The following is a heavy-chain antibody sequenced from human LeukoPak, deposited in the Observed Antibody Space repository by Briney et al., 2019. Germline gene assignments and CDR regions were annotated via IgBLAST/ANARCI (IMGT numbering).Heavy chain of an antibody. J-gene: IGHJ6*02. CDR3: ARAIVGATTLYYYGMDV. CDR2: IYPADSTA. D-gene: IGHD1-26*01. CDR1: GYSFTTYW. V-gene: IGHV5-51*01. Sequence: GESLKISCKASGYSFTTYWIGWVRQMPGKGLEWMGIIYPADSTAHYSPSFQGQVTISVDKSISTAYLQWSSLKASDTAMYYCARAIVGATTLYYYGMDVWGQGTTVTVSS.